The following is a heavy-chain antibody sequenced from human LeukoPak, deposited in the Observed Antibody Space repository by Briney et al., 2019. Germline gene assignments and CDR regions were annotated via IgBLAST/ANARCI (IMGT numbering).Heavy chain of an antibody. CDR3: ARAIYNWNYMRY. J-gene: IGHJ4*02. D-gene: IGHD1-7*01. Sequence: PSETLSLTCTVSGGSISSGSYYWSWIRQPAGKGLEWIGHIYTSGSNNYNPSPKSRVTISVDTSKNQFSLKLSSVTAADTAVYYCARAIYNWNYMRYWGQGTLVTVSS. CDR1: GGSISSGSYY. CDR2: IYTSGSN. V-gene: IGHV4-61*09.